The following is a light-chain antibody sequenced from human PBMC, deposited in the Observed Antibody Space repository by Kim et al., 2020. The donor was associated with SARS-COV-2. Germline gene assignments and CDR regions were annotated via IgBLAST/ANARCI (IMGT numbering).Light chain of an antibody. J-gene: IGLJ2*01. Sequence: GQSITISSTGTSSEVGRYNFVSWYQQHQGKAPKLLIYDVSERPSGVSNRFSGSKSGNTASLTISGLQAEDEADYYCNSFTSTNTCVFGGGTQLTVL. CDR3: NSFTSTNTCV. CDR2: DVS. CDR1: SSEVGRYNF. V-gene: IGLV2-14*03.